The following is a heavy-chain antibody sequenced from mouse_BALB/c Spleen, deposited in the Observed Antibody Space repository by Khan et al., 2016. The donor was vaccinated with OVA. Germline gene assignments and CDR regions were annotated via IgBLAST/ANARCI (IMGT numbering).Heavy chain of an antibody. V-gene: IGHV4-1*02. Sequence: EVQLQESGGGLVQPGRSLKLSCAVSGFDFSRYWLSWVRQALGKGLEWIGEINPDSSTINYTPSLKDKFIISRDNAKNTLYLQMSKVSTGDTALYYCAEPYRYDGRAWFAYWGQGTLVTVSA. CDR1: GFDFSRYW. CDR3: AEPYRYDGRAWFAY. CDR2: INPDSSTI. J-gene: IGHJ3*01. D-gene: IGHD2-14*01.